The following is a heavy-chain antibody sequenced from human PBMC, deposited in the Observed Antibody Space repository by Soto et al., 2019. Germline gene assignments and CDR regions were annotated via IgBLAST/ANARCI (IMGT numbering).Heavy chain of an antibody. J-gene: IGHJ4*02. CDR3: ATGYSSSAPFDY. V-gene: IGHV3-30*03. CDR2: ISYDGSNK. CDR1: GFTFSSYG. Sequence: VGSLRLSCAASGFTFSSYGMHWVRQAPGKGLEWVAVISYDGSNKYYADSVKGRFTISRDNSKNTLYLQMNSLRAEDTAVYYCATGYSSSAPFDYWGQGTLVTVSS. D-gene: IGHD6-6*01.